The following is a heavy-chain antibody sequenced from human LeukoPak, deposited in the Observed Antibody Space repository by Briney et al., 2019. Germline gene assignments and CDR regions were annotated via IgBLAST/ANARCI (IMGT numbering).Heavy chain of an antibody. J-gene: IGHJ6*02. CDR2: IIPILGIA. Sequence: SVKVSCKASGGTFSSYAISWVRQAPGQGLEWMGRIIPILGIANYAQKFQGRVTITADKSTSTAYMELSSLRSEDTAVYYCARDHYKWFGESVLYYYGMDVWGQGTTVTVSS. CDR3: ARDHYKWFGESVLYYYGMDV. V-gene: IGHV1-69*04. CDR1: GGTFSSYA. D-gene: IGHD3-10*01.